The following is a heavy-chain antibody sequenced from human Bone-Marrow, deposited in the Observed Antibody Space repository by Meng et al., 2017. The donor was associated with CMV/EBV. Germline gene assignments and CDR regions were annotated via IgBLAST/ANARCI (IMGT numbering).Heavy chain of an antibody. D-gene: IGHD3-22*01. CDR2: ISGSGGST. V-gene: IGHV3-23*01. J-gene: IGHJ3*02. CDR1: GFTFSSYA. Sequence: GESLKISCAASGFTFSSYAMSWVRQAPVKGLEWVSAISGSGGSTYYADSVKGRFTISRDNSKNTLYLQMNSLRAEDTAVYYCAKDLYYYDSSGYYYEPLAFDIWGQGTMVTV. CDR3: AKDLYYYDSSGYYYEPLAFDI.